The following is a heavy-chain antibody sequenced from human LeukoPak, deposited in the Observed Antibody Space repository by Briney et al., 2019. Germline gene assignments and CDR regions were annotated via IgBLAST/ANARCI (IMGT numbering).Heavy chain of an antibody. J-gene: IGHJ6*03. CDR2: IKQDGTDK. CDR3: TRLPSHDYYTYYMDV. CDR1: GFTFNNYW. Sequence: GSLRLSCAASGFTFNNYWMMWVRQTPGKGVEWVATIKQDGTDKNYVGSVKGRFTISRDNAQNSLYLQMNNLRAGDTAIYYCTRLPSHDYYTYYMDVWGKGTTVTISS. V-gene: IGHV3-7*01.